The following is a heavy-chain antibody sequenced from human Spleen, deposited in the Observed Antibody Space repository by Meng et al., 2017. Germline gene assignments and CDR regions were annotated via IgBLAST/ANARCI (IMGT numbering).Heavy chain of an antibody. D-gene: IGHD5-18*01. Sequence: EVQLLESGVALVQPGGSLRLSCAASGFTFSRYVMSWVRQAPGKGLEWVSGISGSGGTTYYADSVKGRLTISRDNAKNSLSLQMNSLRAEDTAIYYCARGIQIWRFWGQGTLVTVSS. V-gene: IGHV3-23*01. CDR2: ISGSGGTT. CDR1: GFTFSRYV. CDR3: ARGIQIWRF. J-gene: IGHJ4*02.